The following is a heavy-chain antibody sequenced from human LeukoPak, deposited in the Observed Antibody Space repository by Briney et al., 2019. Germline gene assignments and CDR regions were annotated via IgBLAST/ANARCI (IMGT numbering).Heavy chain of an antibody. J-gene: IGHJ6*03. Sequence: GGSLRLSCAASGFTDSSNYMSWVRQAPGKGLEWVSVIYSGGSTYYADSVKGRFTISRDNSKNTLHLQMNSLRAEDTAVYYCARGGTRRTLYYYMDVWGKGTTVTISS. CDR1: GFTDSSNY. V-gene: IGHV3-53*01. CDR2: IYSGGST. CDR3: ARGGTRRTLYYYMDV. D-gene: IGHD3-16*01.